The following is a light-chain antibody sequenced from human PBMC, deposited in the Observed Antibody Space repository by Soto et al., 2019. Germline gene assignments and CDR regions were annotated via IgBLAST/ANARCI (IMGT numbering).Light chain of an antibody. CDR1: QSVRSY. V-gene: IGKV3-11*01. Sequence: EIVLTQSPATLSLSPGERATLSCRASQSVRSYLAWYQQKPGQAPRLLIYDASNRATGIPARFSASWSGTHFTLTLSSLEPADFAVYYCQHRSDWQYSFGQGTKLEI. J-gene: IGKJ2*03. CDR3: QHRSDWQYS. CDR2: DAS.